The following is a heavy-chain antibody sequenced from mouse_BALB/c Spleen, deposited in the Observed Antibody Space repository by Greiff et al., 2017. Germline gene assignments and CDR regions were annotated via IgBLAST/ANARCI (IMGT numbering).Heavy chain of an antibody. Sequence: EVKVVESGGGLVQPGGSRKLSCAASGFTFSSFGMHWVRQAPEKGLEWVAYISSGSSTIYYADTVKGRFTISRDNPKNTLFLQMTSLRSEDTAMYYCARSFAYWGQGTLVTVSA. V-gene: IGHV5-17*02. CDR2: ISSGSSTI. CDR3: ARSFAY. J-gene: IGHJ3*01. CDR1: GFTFSSFG.